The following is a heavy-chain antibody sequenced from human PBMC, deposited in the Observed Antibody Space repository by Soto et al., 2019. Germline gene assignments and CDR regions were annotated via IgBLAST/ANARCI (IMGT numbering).Heavy chain of an antibody. D-gene: IGHD3-22*01. CDR3: ARGDYYYYDSSGSFDY. CDR2: INHSGST. Sequence: QVQLQQWGAGLLKPSETLSLTCAVYGGSFSGYYWSWIRQPPGKGLEWIGEINHSGSTNYNPSLKSRVTISVDTSKNQFSLTLSSVTAADTAVYYCARGDYYYYDSSGSFDYWGQGTLVTVSS. CDR1: GGSFSGYY. J-gene: IGHJ4*02. V-gene: IGHV4-34*01.